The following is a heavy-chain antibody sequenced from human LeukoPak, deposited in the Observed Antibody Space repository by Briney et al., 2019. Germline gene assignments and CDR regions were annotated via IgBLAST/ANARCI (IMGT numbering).Heavy chain of an antibody. V-gene: IGHV3-74*01. CDR2: INSDGSST. J-gene: IGHJ4*02. CDR3: TRGRSGYYYDY. Sequence: GGSLRLSCEASGFTFSSYWMHWVRQVPGKGLVWVSRINSDGSSTSYADSVKGRFTISRDNAKNTLYLQMSSLRAEDTAVYYCTRGRSGYYYDYWGQGTLVTVSS. CDR1: GFTFSSYW. D-gene: IGHD3-22*01.